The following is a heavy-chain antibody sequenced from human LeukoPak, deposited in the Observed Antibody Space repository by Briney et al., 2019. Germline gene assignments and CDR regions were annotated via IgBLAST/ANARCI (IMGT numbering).Heavy chain of an antibody. D-gene: IGHD2-21*01. V-gene: IGHV3-53*01. CDR2: TYPDGNS. J-gene: IGHJ5*01. Sequence: PGGSLRLSCAASGFTVSSNYMSWVRQARGKGLEWVSITYPDGNSYYADSVKGRFTISRDNAKNTLYLQMNSLRGEDTAVYYCARDISYSFDSWGQGTLVTVSS. CDR3: ARDISYSFDS. CDR1: GFTVSSNY.